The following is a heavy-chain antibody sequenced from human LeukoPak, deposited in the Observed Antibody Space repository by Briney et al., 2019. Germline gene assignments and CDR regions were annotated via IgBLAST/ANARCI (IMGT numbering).Heavy chain of an antibody. V-gene: IGHV4-4*07. J-gene: IGHJ6*02. CDR3: ARVAVSDYYGMAV. CDR1: GVSISSYY. Sequence: SGTLSLTCTVSGVSISSYYWRWIRQPAGKGLEWVGCISTSGSTKYNPSLKSRVTISVDDYKNQISLKLSSVTAADTAMNYCARVAVSDYYGMAVWGQGTTVTVSS. CDR2: ISTSGST.